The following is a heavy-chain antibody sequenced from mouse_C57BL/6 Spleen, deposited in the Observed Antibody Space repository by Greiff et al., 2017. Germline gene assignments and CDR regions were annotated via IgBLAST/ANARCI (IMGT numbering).Heavy chain of an antibody. J-gene: IGHJ4*01. CDR3: ARGGDYGSSPYAMDY. CDR2: IYPGDGDT. Sequence: LVESGPELVKPGASVKISCKASGYAFSSSWMNWVKQRPGKGLEWIGRIYPGDGDTNYNGKFKGKATLTADKSSSTAYMQLSSLTSEDSAVYFCARGGDYGSSPYAMDYWGQGTSVTVSS. CDR1: GYAFSSSW. D-gene: IGHD1-1*01. V-gene: IGHV1-82*01.